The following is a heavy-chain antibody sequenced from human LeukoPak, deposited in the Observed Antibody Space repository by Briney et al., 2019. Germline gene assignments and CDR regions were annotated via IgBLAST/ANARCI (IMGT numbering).Heavy chain of an antibody. J-gene: IGHJ4*02. CDR1: GGSISSYY. CDR3: ARTDYDILTGYHPPDY. CDR2: IYYSGST. D-gene: IGHD3-9*01. Sequence: PSETLSLTCTVSGGSISSYYWSWIRQPPGKGLEWIGYIYYSGSTNYNPPLKSRVTISVDTSKNQFSLKLSSVTAADTAVYYCARTDYDILTGYHPPDYWGQGTLVTVSS. V-gene: IGHV4-59*01.